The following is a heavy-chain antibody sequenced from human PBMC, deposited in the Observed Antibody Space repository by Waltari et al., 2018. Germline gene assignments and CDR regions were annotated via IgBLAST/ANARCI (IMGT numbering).Heavy chain of an antibody. Sequence: QLQLQESGPGLVKPSETLSLNCTVPGGSMPNNLYYWGWLRQTPGKGLDWIGSMSYRGTSYYSPSLRSRVSISVDTSNNHFSLKLTSVTAADTAVYYCARLAEKILWSRGMSRFFDYWGQGTLVTVSS. V-gene: IGHV4-39*02. CDR1: GGSMPNNLYY. J-gene: IGHJ4*02. CDR3: ARLAEKILWSRGMSRFFDY. D-gene: IGHD3-10*01. CDR2: MSYRGTS.